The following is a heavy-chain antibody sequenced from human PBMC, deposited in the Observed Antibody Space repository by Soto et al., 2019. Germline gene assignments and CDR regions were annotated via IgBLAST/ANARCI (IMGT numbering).Heavy chain of an antibody. D-gene: IGHD2-2*01. CDR1: GGTFSSYA. Sequence: SVKVSCKASGGTFSSYAISWVRQAPGQGLEWMGGIIPIFGTANYAQKFQGRVTITADESTSTAYMELSSLRSEDTAVYYCARADCSSTSCYGRYYYYYGMDVWGQGTTVTVSS. V-gene: IGHV1-69*13. CDR2: IIPIFGTA. J-gene: IGHJ6*02. CDR3: ARADCSSTSCYGRYYYYYGMDV.